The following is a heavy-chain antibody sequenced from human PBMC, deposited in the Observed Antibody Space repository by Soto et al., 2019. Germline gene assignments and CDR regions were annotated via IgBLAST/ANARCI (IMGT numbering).Heavy chain of an antibody. CDR3: ARGGYCSGGSCYYDC. CDR1: GGTFSSYA. Sequence: QVQLVQSGAEVKKPGSSVKVSCKASGGTFSSYAISWVRQAPGQGLEWMGGIIPIFGTANYAQKFQGRVTITADKSTITAYMGLSSLRAEDTAVYYCARGGYCSGGSCYYDCWGQGTLVTVSS. J-gene: IGHJ4*02. V-gene: IGHV1-69*06. D-gene: IGHD2-15*01. CDR2: IIPIFGTA.